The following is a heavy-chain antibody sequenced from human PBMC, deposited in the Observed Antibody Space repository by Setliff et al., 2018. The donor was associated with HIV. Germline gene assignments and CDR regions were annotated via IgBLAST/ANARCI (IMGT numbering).Heavy chain of an antibody. CDR1: GASISSGNW. CDR3: ARLMPNWDYFYY. CDR2: IFHTGSN. J-gene: IGHJ4*02. D-gene: IGHD2-2*01. Sequence: PSETQSLTCAVSGASISSGNWWSWVRQSPGKGLEWIGEIFHTGSNNYNPSLKSRVTISVDTSKNHFSLIVSSLTASDTALYFCARLMPNWDYFYYWGQGTQVTVSS. V-gene: IGHV4-4*02.